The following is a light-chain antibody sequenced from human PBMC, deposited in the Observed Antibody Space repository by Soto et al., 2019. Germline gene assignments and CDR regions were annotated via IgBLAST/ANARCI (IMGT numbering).Light chain of an antibody. CDR2: DAS. J-gene: IGKJ3*01. V-gene: IGKV3-11*01. Sequence: EIVLTQSPATLSLSPGERATLSCRASQSVSTYLAWYQQKVGQAPRLLIYDASNRATGIPTRFSGSGSGTDFTLTISSLEPEDFAVYYCQQYNNWPFTFGPGTKVDIK. CDR3: QQYNNWPFT. CDR1: QSVSTY.